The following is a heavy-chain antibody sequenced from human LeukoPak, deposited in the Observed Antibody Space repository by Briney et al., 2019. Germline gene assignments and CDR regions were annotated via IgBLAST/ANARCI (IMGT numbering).Heavy chain of an antibody. CDR2: INPNSGGT. V-gene: IGHV1-2*02. CDR3: ARAPSDGYSYFYYYYGMDV. Sequence: ASVKVSCKASGYTFTGYYMHWVRQAPGQGLEWMGWINPNSGGTNYAQKFQGRVTMTRDTSISTAYMELSRLRSDDTAVYYCARAPSDGYSYFYYYYGMDVWGQGTTVTVSS. J-gene: IGHJ6*02. CDR1: GYTFTGYY. D-gene: IGHD5-18*01.